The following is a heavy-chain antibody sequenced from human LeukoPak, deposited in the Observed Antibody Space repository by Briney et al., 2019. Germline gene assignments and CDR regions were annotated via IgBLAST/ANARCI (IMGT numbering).Heavy chain of an antibody. CDR1: GVTFSTYE. CDR3: ARDISSSTRAFDI. CDR2: ITSGGSPT. J-gene: IGHJ3*02. D-gene: IGHD2-15*01. Sequence: GGTLILSGEAPGVTFSTYEMTWVRRAPGKGREWISFITSGGSPTFYADSVKGRFTIFRDTAKNSLFLQMNNLRGEDTAVYYCARDISSSTRAFDIWGQGTMVTVS. V-gene: IGHV3-48*03.